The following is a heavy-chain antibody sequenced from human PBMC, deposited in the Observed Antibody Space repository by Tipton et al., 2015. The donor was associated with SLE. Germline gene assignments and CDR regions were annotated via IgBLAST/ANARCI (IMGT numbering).Heavy chain of an antibody. Sequence: TLSLTCTVSGGSISGYHWSWLRQPPGKGLEWIGNIYYSGSPYYNPSLKSRVTISVNTSKNQFSLRLSSVTAADTAVYYCVRGGGANSGTYFDPWGQGTLVTVSS. CDR1: GGSISGYH. CDR2: IYYSGSP. D-gene: IGHD4/OR15-4a*01. J-gene: IGHJ5*02. CDR3: VRGGGANSGTYFDP. V-gene: IGHV4-59*12.